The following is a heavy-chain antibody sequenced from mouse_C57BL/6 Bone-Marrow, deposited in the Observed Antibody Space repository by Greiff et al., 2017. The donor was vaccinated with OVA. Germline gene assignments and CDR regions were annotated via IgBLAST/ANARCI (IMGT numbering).Heavy chain of an antibody. D-gene: IGHD3-2*02. Sequence: VKLMESGAELVRPGASVKLSCKASGYTFTDYYINWVKQRPGQGLEWIARIYPGSGNTYYNEKFKGKATLTAEKSSSTAYMQLSSLTSEDSAVYFCARKLRLHYAMDYWGQGTSVTVSS. CDR2: IYPGSGNT. CDR3: ARKLRLHYAMDY. J-gene: IGHJ4*01. V-gene: IGHV1-76*01. CDR1: GYTFTDYY.